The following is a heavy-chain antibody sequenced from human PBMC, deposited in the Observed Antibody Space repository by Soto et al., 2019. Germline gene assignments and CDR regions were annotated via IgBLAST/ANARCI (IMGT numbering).Heavy chain of an antibody. J-gene: IGHJ3*02. CDR1: GGTFSSYA. Sequence: QVPLVQSGAEVKKPGSSVKVSCKASGGTFSSYAISWVRQAPGQGLEWMGGIIPIFGTANYAQKFQGRVTITADESTSTAYMELSSLRSEDTAVYYCARELDDYGDYAGGGNAFDIWGQGTMVTVSS. V-gene: IGHV1-69*01. D-gene: IGHD4-17*01. CDR2: IIPIFGTA. CDR3: ARELDDYGDYAGGGNAFDI.